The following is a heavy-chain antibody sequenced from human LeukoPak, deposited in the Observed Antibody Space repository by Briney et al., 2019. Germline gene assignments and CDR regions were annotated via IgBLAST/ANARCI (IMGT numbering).Heavy chain of an antibody. V-gene: IGHV4-4*07. CDR2: TYTTGTT. CDR3: ATDRGLYDYGDLLPRDAFDI. Sequence: SETLSLTCTVSGGSITGYYWSWIRQPAGKELEWVGRTYTTGTTSSNPSLKSRVTMSLDTSKRLCSLKLTSVTAADTAVYYCATDRGLYDYGDLLPRDAFDIWGQGKMVIVSS. D-gene: IGHD4-17*01. J-gene: IGHJ3*02. CDR1: GGSITGYY.